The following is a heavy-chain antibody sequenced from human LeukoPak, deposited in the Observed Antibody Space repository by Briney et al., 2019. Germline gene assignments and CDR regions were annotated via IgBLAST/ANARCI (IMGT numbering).Heavy chain of an antibody. Sequence: SETLSLTCAVYGGSFSDYYWSWVRQAPGKGLEWIGEINHSTSASYYNPSLKSRVAISLDTSNNQFSLKLSSVTAADTAVYYCARSNYYDSSDYYYPTYYYGMDVWGQGTTVTVSS. CDR3: ARSNYYDSSDYYYPTYYYGMDV. D-gene: IGHD3-22*01. CDR2: INHSTSA. CDR1: GGSFSDYY. J-gene: IGHJ6*02. V-gene: IGHV4-34*01.